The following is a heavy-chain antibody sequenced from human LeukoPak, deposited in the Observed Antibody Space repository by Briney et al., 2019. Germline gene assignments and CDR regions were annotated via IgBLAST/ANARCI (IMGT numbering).Heavy chain of an antibody. Sequence: GASVKVSCKASGYTFTSYDINWVRQATGQGLEWMGRMNPNSGNTGYAQKFQGRVTMTRNTSISTAYMELSSLRSEDTAVYYCARVICGGGSCYALLDYWGQGTLVTVSS. D-gene: IGHD2-15*01. CDR3: ARVICGGGSCYALLDY. V-gene: IGHV1-8*01. J-gene: IGHJ4*02. CDR1: GYTFTSYD. CDR2: MNPNSGNT.